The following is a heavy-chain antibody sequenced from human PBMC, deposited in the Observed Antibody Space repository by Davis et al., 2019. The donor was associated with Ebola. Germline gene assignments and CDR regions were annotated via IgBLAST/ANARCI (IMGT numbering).Heavy chain of an antibody. V-gene: IGHV3-30-3*01. D-gene: IGHD6-19*01. CDR2: ISPDGSSR. CDR3: ARDGTGWYPGDY. CDR1: GFSFRNYG. Sequence: WGSLRLSCEVSGFSFRNYGMHWVRQAPGKGLQWVALISPDGSSRWYADSVRGRLTTSRDNSKNTLYLQVNSLRPDDTAVYYCARDGTGWYPGDYWGQGTLVTVSS. J-gene: IGHJ4*02.